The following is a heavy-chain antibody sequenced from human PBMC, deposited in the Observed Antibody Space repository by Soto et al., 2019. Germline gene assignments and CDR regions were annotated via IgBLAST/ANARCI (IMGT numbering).Heavy chain of an antibody. J-gene: IGHJ4*02. CDR1: GFTFSSYS. CDR2: ISSSSSTI. D-gene: IGHD2-2*01. CDR3: ARDDGYCSSTSCLQFDY. V-gene: IGHV3-48*01. Sequence: EVQLVESGGGLVQPGRSLRLSCAASGFTFSSYSMNWVRQAPGKGLEWVSYISSSSSTIYYADSVKGRFTISRDNAKNSLYLQMNSLRAEDTAVYYCARDDGYCSSTSCLQFDYWGQGTLVTVSS.